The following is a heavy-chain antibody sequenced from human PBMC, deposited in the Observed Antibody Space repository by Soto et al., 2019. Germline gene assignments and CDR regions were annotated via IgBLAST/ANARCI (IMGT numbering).Heavy chain of an antibody. J-gene: IGHJ6*02. CDR1: GFTFSSYS. Sequence: GGSLRLSCAASGFTFSSYSMNWVRQAPGKGLEWVSSISSSSSYIYYADSVKGRFTISRDNAKNSLYLQMNSLRAEDTAVYYCARAGYYDSSGYYYPNYYYYYGMDVWGQGTTVTASS. CDR2: ISSSSSYI. D-gene: IGHD3-22*01. CDR3: ARAGYYDSSGYYYPNYYYYYGMDV. V-gene: IGHV3-21*01.